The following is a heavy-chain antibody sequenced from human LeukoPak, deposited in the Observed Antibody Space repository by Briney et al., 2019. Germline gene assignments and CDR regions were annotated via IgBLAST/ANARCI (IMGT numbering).Heavy chain of an antibody. CDR1: GFTFSRYW. J-gene: IGHJ1*01. Sequence: GGSLRLSCAASGFTFSRYWMTWVRQAPGKGLEWVATIKEDGSGKYYVDSVKGRFTISRDNAKSLMYLQMNSLRVEDTAVYYCARGPRGLLWFGELLPNDTNHEYFQHWGQGTLVTVSS. D-gene: IGHD3-10*01. CDR3: ARGPRGLLWFGELLPNDTNHEYFQH. CDR2: IKEDGSGK. V-gene: IGHV3-7*02.